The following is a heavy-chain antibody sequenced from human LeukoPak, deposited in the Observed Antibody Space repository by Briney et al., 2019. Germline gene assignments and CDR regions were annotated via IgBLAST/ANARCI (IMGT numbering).Heavy chain of an antibody. Sequence: SETLSLTCTVSVGSIRRYYWSWIRQPPGKGLEWIGYIYYSGSTNYNPSLKSRVTISVDTSKNQFSLKLSSVTAADTAVYYCARYGVGGDRRRSYYFDYWGQGTLVTVSS. J-gene: IGHJ4*02. CDR1: VGSIRRYY. CDR3: ARYGVGGDRRRSYYFDY. D-gene: IGHD3-16*01. V-gene: IGHV4-59*01. CDR2: IYYSGST.